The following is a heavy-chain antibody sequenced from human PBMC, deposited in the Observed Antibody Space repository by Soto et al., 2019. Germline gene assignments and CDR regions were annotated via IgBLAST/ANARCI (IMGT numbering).Heavy chain of an antibody. CDR3: TRVDMATIWLFDY. CDR2: MSYDEGRK. Sequence: VQLVESGGGVVQPGRSLRLSCAASGFTVSNYGMHWVRQAPGKGLAWVAVMSYDEGRKYYADSVKGRFNISRDNSKNTLYLQMDSLTSEDTAMYYCTRVDMATIWLFDYWRQGTLVTVS. D-gene: IGHD3-10*01. J-gene: IGHJ4*02. CDR1: GFTVSNYG. V-gene: IGHV3-30-3*01.